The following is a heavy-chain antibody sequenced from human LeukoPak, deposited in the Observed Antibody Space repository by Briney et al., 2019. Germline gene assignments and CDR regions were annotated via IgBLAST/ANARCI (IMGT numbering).Heavy chain of an antibody. CDR2: INHSGST. CDR1: GGSISSSNW. CDR3: ARGRKTRGYCSSTSCYGRYYFDY. Sequence: SGTLSLTCAVSGGSISSSNWWSWVRQPPGKGLEWIGEINHSGSTNYNPSLKSRVTISVDTSKNQFSLKLSSVTAADTAVYYCARGRKTRGYCSSTSCYGRYYFDYWGQGTLVTVSS. D-gene: IGHD2-2*01. V-gene: IGHV4-4*02. J-gene: IGHJ4*02.